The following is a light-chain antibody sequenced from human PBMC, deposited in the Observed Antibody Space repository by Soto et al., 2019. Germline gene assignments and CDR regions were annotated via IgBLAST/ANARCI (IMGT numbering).Light chain of an antibody. CDR2: DVS. Sequence: QSALTQPASVSGSPGQSITISCTGTSSDVGGYNYVSWYQHHPGKAPKLMIYDVSNRPSGVSNRFSGSKSGNTASLTISGLQPEYEADYYCCSYTTSNTRQIVFGTVTKVTVL. J-gene: IGLJ1*01. V-gene: IGLV2-14*03. CDR1: SSDVGGYNY. CDR3: CSYTTSNTRQIV.